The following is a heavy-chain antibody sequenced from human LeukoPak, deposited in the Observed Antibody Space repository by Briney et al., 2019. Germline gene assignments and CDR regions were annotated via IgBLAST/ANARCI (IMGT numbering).Heavy chain of an antibody. CDR1: GGSISSYY. J-gene: IGHJ4*02. CDR2: IYYGGRT. Sequence: SETLSLTCTVSGGSISSYYLSWIRQPPGKGLEWVGFIYYGGRTNYNPSLTSRVTISVETSKNQFSLKLSSVTAADTAVYYCARVAGYMIEDYFDYWGQGTLVTVSS. CDR3: ARVAGYMIEDYFDY. V-gene: IGHV4-59*01. D-gene: IGHD3-22*01.